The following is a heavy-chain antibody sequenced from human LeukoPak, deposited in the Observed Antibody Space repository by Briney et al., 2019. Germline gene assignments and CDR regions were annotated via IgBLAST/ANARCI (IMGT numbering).Heavy chain of an antibody. CDR3: AKDHRGYSYGRFIDY. J-gene: IGHJ4*02. CDR1: GFTFSGSG. CDR2: IRYHGSDK. V-gene: IGHV3-30*02. D-gene: IGHD5-18*01. Sequence: GGSLRLSCAASGFTFSGSGMHWVRQAPGKGLEWVAFIRYHGSDKFYADSVKGRFTISRDNSKNTLYLQMNSLRPEDTSVYYCAKDHRGYSYGRFIDYWGQGTLVTVSS.